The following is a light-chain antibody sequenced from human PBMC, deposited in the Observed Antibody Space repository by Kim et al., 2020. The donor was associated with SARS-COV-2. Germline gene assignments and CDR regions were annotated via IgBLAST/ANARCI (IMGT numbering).Light chain of an antibody. V-gene: IGKV3-15*01. Sequence: SPGERATLSCRASQSVRNNLAWYQQKPGQAPRLLIYGASTRATGIPARFSGSGSGTEFTLTISSLQSEDFAVYYCQQYNNWPPVTFGQGTKVDIK. CDR1: QSVRNN. J-gene: IGKJ1*01. CDR3: QQYNNWPPVT. CDR2: GAS.